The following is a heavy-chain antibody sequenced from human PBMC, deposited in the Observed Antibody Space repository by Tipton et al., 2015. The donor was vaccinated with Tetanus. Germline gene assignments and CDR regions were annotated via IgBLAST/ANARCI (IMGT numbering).Heavy chain of an antibody. CDR3: ARHSSLKALNY. CDR2: IYHSESA. J-gene: IGHJ4*02. Sequence: TLSLTCTVSGGSLSGYHWNWIRQSPGKGLEWIGNIYHSESANYNPSLKSRVTISVDTSKNQFSLELSSVTAADTAVYYCARHSSLKALNYWGQGTLVTASS. V-gene: IGHV4-59*08. D-gene: IGHD3-9*01. CDR1: GGSLSGYH.